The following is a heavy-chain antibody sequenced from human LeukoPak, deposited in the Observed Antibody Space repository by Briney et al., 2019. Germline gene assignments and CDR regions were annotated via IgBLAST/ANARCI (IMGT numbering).Heavy chain of an antibody. CDR1: GYTFTNYW. J-gene: IGHJ5*02. D-gene: IGHD3-10*01. CDR3: ARQPGAGWFDP. Sequence: GESLKISCKASGYTFTNYWIAWVRQMPGKGLEWMGVIYPGDSDTIYSPSFQGQVTISADKSISAAYLQWSSLKASDTAMYYCARQPGAGWFDPWGQGTLVTVSS. V-gene: IGHV5-51*01. CDR2: IYPGDSDT.